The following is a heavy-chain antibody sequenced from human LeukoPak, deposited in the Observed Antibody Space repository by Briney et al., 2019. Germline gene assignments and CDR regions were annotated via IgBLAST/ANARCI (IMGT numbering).Heavy chain of an antibody. CDR2: INPNSGGT. CDR3: ATEVVGYGDVHYFDS. V-gene: IGHV1-2*02. Sequence: ASVKVSCKASGYTFTGYYIHWVRQAPGQGLERMGWINPNSGGTNYAQNFQGRVTMTRDTSISTAYMELSRLRSDDTAVYYCATEVVGYGDVHYFDSWGQGTLVTVSS. D-gene: IGHD4-17*01. CDR1: GYTFTGYY. J-gene: IGHJ4*02.